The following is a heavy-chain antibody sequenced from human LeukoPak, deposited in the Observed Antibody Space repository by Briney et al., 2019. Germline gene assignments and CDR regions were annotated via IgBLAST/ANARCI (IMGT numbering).Heavy chain of an antibody. Sequence: GGSLRLSCAASGFTFSSYSMNWVRQAPGKGLEWVSSISSSSSYIYYADSVKGRFTISRDNAKNSLYLQMNSLRAEDTAVYYCARVGSSSPPDFYYYMDVWGKGTTVTVSS. J-gene: IGHJ6*03. D-gene: IGHD6-6*01. CDR3: ARVGSSSPPDFYYYMDV. V-gene: IGHV3-21*01. CDR1: GFTFSSYS. CDR2: ISSSSSYI.